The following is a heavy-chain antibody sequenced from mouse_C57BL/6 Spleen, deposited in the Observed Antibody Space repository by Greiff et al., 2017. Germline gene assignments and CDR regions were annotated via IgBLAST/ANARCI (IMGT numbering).Heavy chain of an antibody. D-gene: IGHD2-10*02. V-gene: IGHV1-64*01. CDR1: GYTFTSYW. J-gene: IGHJ2*01. CDR2: IYPGSGST. CDR3: ARGGYGNYGYFDY. Sequence: QVQLQQPGAELVKPGASVQLSCKASGYTFTSYWVPWVKQRPGQGLEWIGKIYPGSGSTNYNEKFKSKATLTVDKSSSTAYMQLSSLTAEDAAVYYCARGGYGNYGYFDYWGQGTTLTVAS.